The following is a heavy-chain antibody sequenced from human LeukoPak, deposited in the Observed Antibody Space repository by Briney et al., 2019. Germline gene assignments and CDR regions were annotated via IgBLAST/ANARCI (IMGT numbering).Heavy chain of an antibody. CDR3: ARARSGLDY. CDR1: GGSISSYY. Sequence: SETLSLTCTVSGGSISSYYWSWIRQPPGKGLEWIGNIYYSGSTDYNPSLKSRVTISVDTSKNQFSLKLSFVTAADTAVYYCARARSGLDYWGQGTLVTVSS. CDR2: IYYSGST. V-gene: IGHV4-59*01. D-gene: IGHD3-10*01. J-gene: IGHJ4*02.